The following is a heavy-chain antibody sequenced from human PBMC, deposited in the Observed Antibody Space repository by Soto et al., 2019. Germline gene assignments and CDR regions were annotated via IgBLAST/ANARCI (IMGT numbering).Heavy chain of an antibody. CDR1: GFSFSSYW. CDR3: ARERGGYSSDF. Sequence: EVQLVESGGGLVQPGGSLRLSCAASGFSFSSYWMHWLRQVPGKGLVWVSRINGDGDYTNYADSVKGRFTISRDNAKNTLYLQMDSLRAEDTGVYYCARERGGYSSDFWGQGTLVTVSS. CDR2: INGDGDYT. V-gene: IGHV3-74*01. J-gene: IGHJ4*02. D-gene: IGHD2-15*01.